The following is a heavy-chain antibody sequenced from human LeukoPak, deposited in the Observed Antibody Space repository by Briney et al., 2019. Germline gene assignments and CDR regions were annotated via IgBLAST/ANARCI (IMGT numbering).Heavy chain of an antibody. Sequence: GGSLRLSCAASGFIFSRYWMHWVRQAPGKELVWVSRINNDGSITNSADSVKGRFTISRDNAKDTLYLQMHSLRAEDTAIYFCARGPSVLGAIDNWGQGTLVAVSS. CDR1: GFIFSRYW. CDR2: INNDGSIT. CDR3: ARGPSVLGAIDN. J-gene: IGHJ4*02. V-gene: IGHV3-74*01. D-gene: IGHD3-10*01.